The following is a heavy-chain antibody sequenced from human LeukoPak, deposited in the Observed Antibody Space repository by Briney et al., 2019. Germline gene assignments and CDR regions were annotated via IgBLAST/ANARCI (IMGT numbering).Heavy chain of an antibody. J-gene: IGHJ4*02. D-gene: IGHD1-7*01. Sequence: EASVKVSCKASGCTFTGYYMHWVRQAPGQGLEWMGWINPNSGGTNYAQLFQGRVIMTRDTSTSTAYMELSRLTADDTAANYCSSVNTRDAETILYWGQGTLVTVSS. CDR2: INPNSGGT. CDR1: GCTFTGYY. CDR3: SSVNTRDAETILY. V-gene: IGHV1-2*02.